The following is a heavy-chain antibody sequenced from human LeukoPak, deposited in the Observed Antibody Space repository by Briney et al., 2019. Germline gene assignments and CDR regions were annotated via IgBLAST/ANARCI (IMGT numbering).Heavy chain of an antibody. CDR2: IRTAGDT. CDR3: ARDAGGRIFDY. J-gene: IGHJ4*02. V-gene: IGHV3-13*01. D-gene: IGHD1-14*01. CDR1: GFTLCYFH. Sequence: GGSVTLSCAVSGFTLCYFHMLCVRDATGKGVVGVSAIRTAGDTYYPGSVKGRFTISRENAKNSLYLQMNSLRAGDTAVYYCARDAGGRIFDYWGQGTLVTVSS.